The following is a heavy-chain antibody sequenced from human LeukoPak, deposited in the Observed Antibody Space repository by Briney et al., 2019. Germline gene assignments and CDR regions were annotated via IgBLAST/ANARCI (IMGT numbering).Heavy chain of an antibody. V-gene: IGHV4-59*01. CDR3: ARVSLTMVRGVSYFDY. D-gene: IGHD3-10*01. Sequence: SETLSLTCTVSGGSISSYYWNWIRQPPGKGLEWVGYIYYSGSTNHNPSLKSRVTISIDTSKNQISLKLSSVTAADTAVYYCARVSLTMVRGVSYFDYWGQGTLVTVSS. CDR2: IYYSGST. J-gene: IGHJ4*02. CDR1: GGSISSYY.